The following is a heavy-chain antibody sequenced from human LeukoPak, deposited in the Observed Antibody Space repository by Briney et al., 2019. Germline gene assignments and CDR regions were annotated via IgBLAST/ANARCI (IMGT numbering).Heavy chain of an antibody. V-gene: IGHV4-59*01. CDR2: MYYSGST. Sequence: SETLSLTCTVSGGSISSYYWSCIRQPPGKGLEWIGYMYYSGSTNYNPSLKSRVTISVDTSKKQFSLKLSSVTAADTAVYYCARGWGSLDWFDPWGQGTLVTVSS. CDR3: ARGWGSLDWFDP. J-gene: IGHJ5*02. CDR1: GGSISSYY. D-gene: IGHD1-1*01.